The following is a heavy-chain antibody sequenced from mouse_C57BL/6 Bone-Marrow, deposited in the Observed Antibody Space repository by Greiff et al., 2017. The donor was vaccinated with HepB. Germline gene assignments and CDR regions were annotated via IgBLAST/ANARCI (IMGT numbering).Heavy chain of an antibody. CDR3: ERSSYYGSSPFAY. J-gene: IGHJ3*01. CDR2: IHPNSGST. D-gene: IGHD1-1*01. V-gene: IGHV1-64*01. CDR1: GYTFTSYW. Sequence: QVQLQQPGAELVKPGASVKLSCKASGYTFTSYWMHWVKQRPGQGLEWIGMIHPNSGSTNYNEKFKSKATLTVDKSYSTAYMQLSSLTSEDSAVYYCERSSYYGSSPFAYWGQGTLVTVSA.